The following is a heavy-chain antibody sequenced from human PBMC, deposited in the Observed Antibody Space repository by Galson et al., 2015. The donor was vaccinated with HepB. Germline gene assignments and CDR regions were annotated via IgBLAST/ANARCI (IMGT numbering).Heavy chain of an antibody. CDR1: GFTFSSYA. CDR2: ISASGST. V-gene: IGHV3-23*01. D-gene: IGHD6-19*01. CDR3: AVHEGRRLSGY. Sequence: SLRLSCAASGFTFSSYAMTWVRQAPGKGLEWVSAISASGSTYYADSVKGRFTISRDNSKNTLYLQMNSLRAGDTAVYYCAVHEGRRLSGYWGQGTLVTVSS. J-gene: IGHJ4*02.